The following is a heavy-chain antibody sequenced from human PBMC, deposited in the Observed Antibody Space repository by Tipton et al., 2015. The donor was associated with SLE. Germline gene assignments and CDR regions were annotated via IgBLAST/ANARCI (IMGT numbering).Heavy chain of an antibody. D-gene: IGHD3-9*01. V-gene: IGHV3-21*01. J-gene: IGHJ4*02. CDR2: ISSSSANI. Sequence: SLRLSCAASGFTFSTYSMNWVRQAPGKGLEWISIISSSSANINYADSVKGRFTVSRDNAKKSLYLQMNSLRADDTAVYYCARDPHPLTGYYPDFDYWGQGTLVTVSS. CDR1: GFTFSTYS. CDR3: ARDPHPLTGYYPDFDY.